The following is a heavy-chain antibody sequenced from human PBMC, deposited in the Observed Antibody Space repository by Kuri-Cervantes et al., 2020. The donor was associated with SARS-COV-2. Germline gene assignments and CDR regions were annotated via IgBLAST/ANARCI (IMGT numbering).Heavy chain of an antibody. J-gene: IGHJ5*02. CDR2: INHSGST. D-gene: IGHD5-12*01. Sequence: SETLSLTCAVHGGSFSGYYWSWIRQPPGKGLEWIGEINHSGSTNYNPSLKSRVTISVDTSKNQFSLKLSSVTAADTAVYYCARGGYSGYEGWFDPWGQGTLVTVSS. CDR3: ARGGYSGYEGWFDP. CDR1: GGSFSGYY. V-gene: IGHV4-34*01.